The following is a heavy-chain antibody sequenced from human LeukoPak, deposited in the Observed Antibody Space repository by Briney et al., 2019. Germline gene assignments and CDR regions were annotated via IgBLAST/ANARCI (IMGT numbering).Heavy chain of an antibody. CDR3: ARDGSSSWYYYYYGMDV. Sequence: ASVKVSCKASGYTFTSYGISWVRQAPGQGLEWMGWISAYNGNTNYARKLQGRVTMTTDTSTSTAYMELRSLRSDDTAVYYCARDGSSSWYYYYYGMDVWGQGTTVTVSS. V-gene: IGHV1-18*01. CDR1: GYTFTSYG. D-gene: IGHD6-13*01. CDR2: ISAYNGNT. J-gene: IGHJ6*02.